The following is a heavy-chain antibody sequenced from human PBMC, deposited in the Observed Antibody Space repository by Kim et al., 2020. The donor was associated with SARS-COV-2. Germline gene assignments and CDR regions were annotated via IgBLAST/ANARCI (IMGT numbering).Heavy chain of an antibody. D-gene: IGHD1-1*01. CDR3: TRVPVTTLAFWDAFV. CDR1: GFTGSDSA. V-gene: IGHV3-73*01. Sequence: GGSLRLSCGASGFTGSDSAMPWVRRASGNGLEWVGRIRSKVNGYAKAYSASVRGRFTISRDDSRTTAYLQMNSLKTEYTAIYYCTRVPVTTLAFWDAFV. CDR2: IRSKVNGYAK. J-gene: IGHJ3*02.